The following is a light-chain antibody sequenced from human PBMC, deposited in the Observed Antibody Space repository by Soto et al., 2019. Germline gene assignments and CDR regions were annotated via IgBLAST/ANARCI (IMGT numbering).Light chain of an antibody. CDR1: QTISSF. CDR3: QQYGGSPRT. Sequence: EIVLTQSPGTLSLSPGEGATLSCRASQTISSFLAWYQQKRGQAPRLLIHGASNRATSIPDRFSGSGSGTDFTLTITRLEPEDFAVYYCQQYGGSPRTFGQGTKVDIK. CDR2: GAS. V-gene: IGKV3-20*01. J-gene: IGKJ1*01.